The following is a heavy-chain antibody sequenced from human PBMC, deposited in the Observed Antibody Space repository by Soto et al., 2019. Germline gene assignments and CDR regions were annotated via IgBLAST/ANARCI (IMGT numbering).Heavy chain of an antibody. CDR3: ARVPDR. CDR1: GGSISSGGYS. Sequence: QLQLQESGPGLVKPSQTLSLTCAVSGGSISSGGYSWSWIRQPPGKGLEWIGYIYHSGSTYSNPSLKSRVTISVDRSKNQFSLTLSFVTAADTAVYYCARVPDRWGQGTLVSVSS. J-gene: IGHJ5*02. V-gene: IGHV4-30-2*01. CDR2: IYHSGST. D-gene: IGHD2-2*01.